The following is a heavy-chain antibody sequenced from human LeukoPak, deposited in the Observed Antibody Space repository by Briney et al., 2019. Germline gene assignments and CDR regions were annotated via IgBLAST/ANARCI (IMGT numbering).Heavy chain of an antibody. CDR1: GGSISSSNHY. Sequence: PSETLSLTCTVSGGSISSSNHYWGWVRQPPRKGLEWIGSMLYSGSTYYVPSLRSRVTISVATSSNHFSLKLSSVTAADTAVYYCARHVVQSGDPAYFDYWGQGTLATVSS. D-gene: IGHD2-21*01. J-gene: IGHJ4*02. CDR2: MLYSGST. V-gene: IGHV4-39*01. CDR3: ARHVVQSGDPAYFDY.